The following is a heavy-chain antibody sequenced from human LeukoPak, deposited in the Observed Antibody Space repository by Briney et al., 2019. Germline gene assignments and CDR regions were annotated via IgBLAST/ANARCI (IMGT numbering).Heavy chain of an antibody. CDR3: AKRRDGYIDH. V-gene: IGHV3-23*01. D-gene: IGHD5-24*01. J-gene: IGHJ5*02. CDR2: IVGGGGTT. CDR1: GFTFSSYA. Sequence: GGSLRLSCAASGFTFSSYAMSWVRQAPGKGLEWVSVIVGGGGTTYYADSVKGRFTISRDNSKNTLYLQMNGLRADDTALYYCAKRRDGYIDHWGQGTLVTVSS.